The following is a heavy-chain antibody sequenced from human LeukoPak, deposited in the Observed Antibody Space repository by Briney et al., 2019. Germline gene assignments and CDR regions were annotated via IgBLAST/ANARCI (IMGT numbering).Heavy chain of an antibody. CDR1: GGTFSSYA. J-gene: IGHJ4*02. CDR2: IIPIFGTA. Sequence: SVKVSCKASGGTFSSYAISWVRQAPGQGPEWMGGIIPIFGTANYAQKFQGRVTITTDESTSTAYMELSSLRSEDTAVYYCAGGGLAAAGKRYYFDYWGQGTLVTVSS. D-gene: IGHD6-13*01. CDR3: AGGGLAAAGKRYYFDY. V-gene: IGHV1-69*05.